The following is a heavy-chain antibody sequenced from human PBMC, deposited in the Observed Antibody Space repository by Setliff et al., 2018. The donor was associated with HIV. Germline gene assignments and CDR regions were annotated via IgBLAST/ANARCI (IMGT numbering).Heavy chain of an antibody. Sequence: LSLTCTVSGGSISSYYWSWIRQPPGKGLEWIGHIYYSGSTNYNPSLKSRVTISADTSKNQFSLKLSSVTAADTAVYYCAKRWGAGYYLLWGQGTLVTVSS. CDR1: GGSISSYY. CDR3: AKRWGAGYYLL. D-gene: IGHD3-22*01. CDR2: IYYSGST. J-gene: IGHJ4*02. V-gene: IGHV4-59*08.